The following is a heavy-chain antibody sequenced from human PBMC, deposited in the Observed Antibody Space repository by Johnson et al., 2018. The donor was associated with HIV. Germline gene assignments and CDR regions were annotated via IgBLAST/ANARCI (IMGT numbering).Heavy chain of an antibody. CDR2: ISYDGSNK. CDR1: GFTFSSYA. D-gene: IGHD1-7*01. J-gene: IGHJ3*02. V-gene: IGHV3-30*04. Sequence: QVQLVESGGGVVQPGRSLRLSCAASGFTFSSYAMHWVRQAPGKGLEWVAVISYDGSNKYYADSVKGRFTISRDNSMNTLYLQMNSLRAEDTAVYYCASWNYFDAFDIWGQGTMVTVSS. CDR3: ASWNYFDAFDI.